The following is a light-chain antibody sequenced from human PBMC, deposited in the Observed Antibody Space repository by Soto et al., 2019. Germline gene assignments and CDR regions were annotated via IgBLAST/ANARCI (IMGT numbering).Light chain of an antibody. V-gene: IGKV3-15*01. CDR2: GVS. CDR3: QQYNNWPQT. J-gene: IGKJ1*01. Sequence: EIVMTQSPVTLSVSPGERATLSCRASQSVSNNLAWYQQKPGQAPRLLIYGVSTRAKGIPDRFSGSGSGTEFSLILRSLQSEDFAVYYCQQYNNWPQTFGQGTKVEIK. CDR1: QSVSNN.